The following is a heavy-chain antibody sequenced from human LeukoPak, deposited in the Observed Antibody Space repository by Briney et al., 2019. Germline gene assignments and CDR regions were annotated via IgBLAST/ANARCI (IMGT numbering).Heavy chain of an antibody. CDR1: GYTFTSYY. D-gene: IGHD3-3*01. J-gene: IGHJ4*02. Sequence: ASVKVSCKASGYTFTSYYMHWVRQAPGQGLEWMGIINPSGGSTSYPQKFQGRVTMTRDTSTSTVYMELSSLRSEDTAVYYCARGSGTDYDFWSDSEFDYWGQGTLVTVSS. CDR2: INPSGGST. V-gene: IGHV1-46*01. CDR3: ARGSGTDYDFWSDSEFDY.